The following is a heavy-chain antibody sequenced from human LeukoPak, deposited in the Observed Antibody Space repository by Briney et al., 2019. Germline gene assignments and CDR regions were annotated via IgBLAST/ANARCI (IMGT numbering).Heavy chain of an antibody. CDR3: ASPPGFSTSFWD. CDR1: GGSISGTSYY. Sequence: SETLSLTCTVSGGSISGTSYYWGWIRQPPGKGPEWIGSIHYSGRTYYKPSLKSRVTISVDTSKNQFSLKLTSVTSAGTAVYYCASPPGFSTSFWDWGQGTLVTVSS. CDR2: IHYSGRT. V-gene: IGHV4-39*01. D-gene: IGHD2-2*01. J-gene: IGHJ4*02.